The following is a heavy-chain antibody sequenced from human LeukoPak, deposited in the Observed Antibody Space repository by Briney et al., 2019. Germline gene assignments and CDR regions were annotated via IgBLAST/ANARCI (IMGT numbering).Heavy chain of an antibody. CDR1: GYTFDDYT. CDR2: ISWDGSST. V-gene: IGHV3-43*01. Sequence: GGSLRLSCAASGYTFDDYTMHWVRQVPGKGLEWVSFISWDGSSTYYVDSVKGRLIISRDNRKNSLYLQMNSLRTEDTAWYYCDRSTSGVSEFDCWGQGTLVTVSS. D-gene: IGHD1-1*01. J-gene: IGHJ4*02. CDR3: DRSTSGVSEFDC.